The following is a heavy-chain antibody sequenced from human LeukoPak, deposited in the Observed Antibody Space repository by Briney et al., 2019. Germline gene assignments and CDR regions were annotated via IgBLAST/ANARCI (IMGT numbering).Heavy chain of an antibody. J-gene: IGHJ5*02. CDR2: IIRIFGTT. D-gene: IGHD6-13*01. CDR1: GGTFNNYP. V-gene: IGHV1-69*01. CDR3: ARVGGGSSTWYGWFDP. Sequence: ASVKVSCKASGGTFNNYPISRVRRAPRQGLEWMGGIIRIFGTTNYAPKFQGRVTFTADESTSTVYMELSSLRSEDTAVYYCARVGGGSSTWYGWFDPWGQGTLVTVSS.